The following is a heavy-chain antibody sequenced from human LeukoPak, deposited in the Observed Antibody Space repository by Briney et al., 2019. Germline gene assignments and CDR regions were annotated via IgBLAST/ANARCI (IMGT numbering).Heavy chain of an antibody. D-gene: IGHD3-10*01. CDR1: GHTFTGYY. J-gene: IGHJ4*02. Sequence: ASVKVSCKASGHTFTGYYMHWVRQAPGQGLEWMGWIYPNSGGTNYAQKFQGMVTMTRDTSISTAYMELSRLRSDDTAVYYCAREPSGSGSYDYWGQGTLVTVSS. CDR3: AREPSGSGSYDY. CDR2: IYPNSGGT. V-gene: IGHV1-2*02.